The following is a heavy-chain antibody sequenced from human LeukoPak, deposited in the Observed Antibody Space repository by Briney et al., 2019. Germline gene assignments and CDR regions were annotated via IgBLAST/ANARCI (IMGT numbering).Heavy chain of an antibody. D-gene: IGHD2-21*02. CDR2: INHSGST. Sequence: PSETLSLTCAVYGGSFSGYYWSWIRQPPGKGLEWIGEINHSGSTNYNPSLKSRVTISVDTSKNQFSLKVNSVTAADTAVYYCVREVVTTILMFDHWGQGTPVTVSS. V-gene: IGHV4-34*01. CDR1: GGSFSGYY. J-gene: IGHJ4*02. CDR3: VREVVTTILMFDH.